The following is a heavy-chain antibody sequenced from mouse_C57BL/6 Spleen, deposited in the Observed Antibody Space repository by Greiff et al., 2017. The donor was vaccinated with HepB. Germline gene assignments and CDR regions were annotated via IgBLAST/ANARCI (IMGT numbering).Heavy chain of an antibody. Sequence: VKLVESGAELVKPGASVKISCKASGYAFSSYWMNWVKQRPGKGLEWIGQIYPGDGDTNYNGKLKGKATLTADKSSSTAYMQLSSLTSEDSAVYFCARGVITTVVANFDYWGQGTTLTVSS. D-gene: IGHD1-1*01. CDR3: ARGVITTVVANFDY. CDR1: GYAFSSYW. J-gene: IGHJ2*01. CDR2: IYPGDGDT. V-gene: IGHV1-80*01.